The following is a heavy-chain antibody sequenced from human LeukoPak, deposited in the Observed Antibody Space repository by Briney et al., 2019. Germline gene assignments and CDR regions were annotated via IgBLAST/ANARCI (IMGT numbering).Heavy chain of an antibody. CDR1: GFTFSDYN. Sequence: PGGSLRLSCTVSGFTFSDYNMNWVRQAPGKGLEWVSSISGLSSYLYYSDSVKGRFTISRDNAQNSLFLQMTSLRAEDTAVYYCAGDLISGSGSLGYWGQGTLVTVSS. D-gene: IGHD3-10*01. CDR3: AGDLISGSGSLGY. V-gene: IGHV3-21*01. J-gene: IGHJ4*02. CDR2: ISGLSSYL.